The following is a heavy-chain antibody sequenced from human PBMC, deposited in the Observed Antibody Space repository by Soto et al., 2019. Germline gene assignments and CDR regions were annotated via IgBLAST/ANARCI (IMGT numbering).Heavy chain of an antibody. D-gene: IGHD4-17*01. CDR2: INPSGGST. CDR3: ARGDYGDYVVWY. CDR1: GYTFTSYY. J-gene: IGHJ4*02. V-gene: IGHV1-46*01. Sequence: GASVKVSCKASGYTFTSYYMHWVRQAPGQRLEWMGIINPSGGSTSYAQKFQGRVTITADESTSTAYMELSSLRSEDTAVYYCARGDYGDYVVWYWGQGTLVTVSS.